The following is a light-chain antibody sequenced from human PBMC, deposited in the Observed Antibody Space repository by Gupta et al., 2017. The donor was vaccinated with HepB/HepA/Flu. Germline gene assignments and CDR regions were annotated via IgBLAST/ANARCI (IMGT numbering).Light chain of an antibody. Sequence: DVQMTQSPSSMSASVGDRVTITCRASQGFTTWLAWYQQKPGKAPKLLIYAASSLQSGVPSRFSGSGSGTHFTLTIRSLQPEDFATYYCQQANSCPPRYTFGQGTKLEIK. V-gene: IGKV1-12*01. CDR2: AAS. CDR3: QQANSCPPRYT. J-gene: IGKJ2*01. CDR1: QGFTTW.